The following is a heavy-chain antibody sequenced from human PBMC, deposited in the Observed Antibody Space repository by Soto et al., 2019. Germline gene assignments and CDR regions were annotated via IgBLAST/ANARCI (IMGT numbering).Heavy chain of an antibody. V-gene: IGHV3-33*01. J-gene: IGHJ6*02. CDR2: IWYDGSNK. D-gene: IGHD6-19*01. Sequence: GGSLRLSCAASGFTFSSYGMHWVRQAPGKGLEWVAVIWYDGSNKYYADSVKGRFTISRDNSKNTLYLQMNSLRAEDTAVYYCARDFLAVAAYYYGMDVWGQGTTVTVSS. CDR3: ARDFLAVAAYYYGMDV. CDR1: GFTFSSYG.